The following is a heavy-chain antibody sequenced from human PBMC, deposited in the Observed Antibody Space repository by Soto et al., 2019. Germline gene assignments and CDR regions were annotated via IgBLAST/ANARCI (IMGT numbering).Heavy chain of an antibody. J-gene: IGHJ4*02. CDR2: INAGNGNT. D-gene: IGHD3-22*01. CDR1: GYTFTSYA. Sequence: GASVKVSCKASGYTFTSYAMHWVRQAPGQRLEWMGWINAGNGNTKYSQKFQGRVTITRDTSASTAYMELSSLRSEDTAVYYCARDLYDSSGYYPRFDYWGQGTLVTVSS. CDR3: ARDLYDSSGYYPRFDY. V-gene: IGHV1-3*01.